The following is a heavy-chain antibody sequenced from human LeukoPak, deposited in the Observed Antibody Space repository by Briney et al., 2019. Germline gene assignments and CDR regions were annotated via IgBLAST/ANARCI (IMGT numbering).Heavy chain of an antibody. V-gene: IGHV3-30*02. J-gene: IGHJ4*02. D-gene: IGHD3-22*01. CDR3: AKKGGPYYYDSSGHHDY. CDR2: IRYDGSNK. Sequence: GGSLRLSCAASGFTFSSYGMHWVRQAPGKGLEWVAFIRYDGSNKYYADSVKGRFTISRDNSKNTLYLQMNSLRAEDTAVYYCAKKGGPYYYDSSGHHDYWGQGTLVTVSS. CDR1: GFTFSSYG.